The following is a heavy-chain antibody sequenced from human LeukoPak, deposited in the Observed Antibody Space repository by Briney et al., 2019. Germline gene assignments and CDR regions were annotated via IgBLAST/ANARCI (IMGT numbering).Heavy chain of an antibody. CDR3: ARSKNYYDSSGYDRHYYYGMDV. Sequence: SVKVSCKASGGTFSSYAISWVRQAPGQGLEWMGRIIPIFGTANYAQKFQGRVTITADESTSTAYMELSSLRSEDTAVYYCARSKNYYDSSGYDRHYYYGMDVWGQGTTVTVSS. CDR1: GGTFSSYA. J-gene: IGHJ6*02. V-gene: IGHV1-69*13. D-gene: IGHD3-22*01. CDR2: IIPIFGTA.